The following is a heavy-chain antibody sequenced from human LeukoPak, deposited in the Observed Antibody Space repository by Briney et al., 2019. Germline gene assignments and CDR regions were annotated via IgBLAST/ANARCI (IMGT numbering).Heavy chain of an antibody. J-gene: IGHJ4*02. D-gene: IGHD3-10*01. Sequence: SESLSLTCTVSGASISSYYWSWIRQPAGKGLEWIGRIEITGGTNYNPSLKSRVTMSADTSKNQFSLRLSSVTAADTAMYYCARGRLSFDYWGQGTLVTASS. CDR1: GASISSYY. CDR2: IEITGGT. CDR3: ARGRLSFDY. V-gene: IGHV4-4*07.